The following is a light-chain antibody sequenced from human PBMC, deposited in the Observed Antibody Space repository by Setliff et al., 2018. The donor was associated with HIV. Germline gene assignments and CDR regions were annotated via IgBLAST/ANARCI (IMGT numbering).Light chain of an antibody. CDR1: QSVLYSSNNKNY. CDR2: WAS. CDR3: QQYYSTPVT. J-gene: IGKJ5*01. V-gene: IGKV4-1*01. Sequence: DIVMTQSPDSLAVSLGESATIHCKSSQSVLYSSNNKNYLTWYQQKPGQPPKRLIYWASTRESGVPDRFSGSGSGTDFTLTISSLQAEDVAVYYCQQYYSTPVTFGQGTRLEIK.